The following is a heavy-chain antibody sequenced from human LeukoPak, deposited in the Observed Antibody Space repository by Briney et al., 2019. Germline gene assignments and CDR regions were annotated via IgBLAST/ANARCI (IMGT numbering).Heavy chain of an antibody. J-gene: IGHJ4*02. CDR1: GYTLTELS. V-gene: IGHV1-24*01. CDR2: FDTEVGET. Sequence: ASVKVSCKVSGYTLTELSMHWVRQAPGKGLEWMGGFDTEVGETIYAQKFQGRVTMTEDTSTDTAYMEPSSLRSEDAAVYYCATAIVVAPAARWGSYRPYFDYWGQGTLVTVSS. CDR3: ATAIVVAPAARWGSYRPYFDY. D-gene: IGHD2-2*01.